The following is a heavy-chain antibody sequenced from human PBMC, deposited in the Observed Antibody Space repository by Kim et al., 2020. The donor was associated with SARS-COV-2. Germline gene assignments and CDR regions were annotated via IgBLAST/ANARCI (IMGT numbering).Heavy chain of an antibody. D-gene: IGHD1-7*01. CDR3: AKPRRNYGYYYYGMDV. Sequence: SVEGRFNISRDNAKNTLYLQMNSRRAEDTAVYYCAKPRRNYGYYYYGMDVWGQGTTVTVSS. J-gene: IGHJ6*02. V-gene: IGHV3-30*02.